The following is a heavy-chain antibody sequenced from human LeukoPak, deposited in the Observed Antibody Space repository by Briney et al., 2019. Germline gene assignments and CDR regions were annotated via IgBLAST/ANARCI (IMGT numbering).Heavy chain of an antibody. CDR3: AADRVYRSSGRSWGFFDY. CDR1: GYSLSDLS. V-gene: IGHV1-24*01. J-gene: IGHJ4*02. Sequence: ASVKASCKISGYSLSDLSIHWVRETPGEGLEGMGGFDSENNKMVYSQKFQGRVTMTEDTSADTAYMELTSLRSEDTAVYFCAADRVYRSSGRSWGFFDYWGQGTLVIVSS. D-gene: IGHD6-19*01. CDR2: FDSENNKM.